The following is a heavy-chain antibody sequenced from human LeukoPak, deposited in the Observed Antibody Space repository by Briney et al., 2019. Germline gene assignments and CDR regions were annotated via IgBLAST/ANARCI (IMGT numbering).Heavy chain of an antibody. V-gene: IGHV4-59*01. J-gene: IGHJ6*03. D-gene: IGHD3-3*01. CDR1: GGSISSYY. CDR2: IYYSGST. Sequence: PSETLSLTCTVSGGSISSYYWSWIRQPPGKGLEWIGYIYYSGSTNYNPSLKSRVTISVDTSKNQFSLKLSSVTAADTAVYYCARGNYDFWSGYSVYYYYYYMDVWGKGTTVTVSS. CDR3: ARGNYDFWSGYSVYYYYYYMDV.